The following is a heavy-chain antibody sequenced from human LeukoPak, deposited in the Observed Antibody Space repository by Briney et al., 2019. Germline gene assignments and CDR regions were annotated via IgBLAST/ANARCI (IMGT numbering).Heavy chain of an antibody. D-gene: IGHD1-14*01. V-gene: IGHV3-53*01. J-gene: IGHJ4*02. CDR2: IYSGGDT. CDR3: ARAPGYNTRPAGFDF. Sequence: GGSLRLSCAVSGFIVSSSYMIWVRLAPGKGLEWVSVIYSGGDTYYANSVKGRFTISRDSSKNTLYLQMNSLRAEDTAVYYCARAPGYNTRPAGFDFWGQGTLVTVSS. CDR1: GFIVSSSY.